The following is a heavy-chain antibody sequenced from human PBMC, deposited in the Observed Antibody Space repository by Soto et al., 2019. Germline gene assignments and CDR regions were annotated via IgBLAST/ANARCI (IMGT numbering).Heavy chain of an antibody. CDR2: IYYNGNT. V-gene: IGHV4-30-4*01. CDR1: GGSIRDDDYY. D-gene: IGHD4-17*01. CDR3: ARATTVTSSFFFYGLDV. J-gene: IGHJ6*02. Sequence: SETLSLTCTVSGGSIRDDDYYWNWIRQSPGKGLEWIGHIYYNGNTYYNPSLKSRLTMSLDTSQNQFSLHLTSVIAADSALYFCARATTVTSSFFFYGLDVWGQGTTVT.